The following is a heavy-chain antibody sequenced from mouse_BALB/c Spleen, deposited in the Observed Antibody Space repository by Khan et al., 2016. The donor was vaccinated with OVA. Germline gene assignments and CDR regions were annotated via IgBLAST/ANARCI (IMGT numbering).Heavy chain of an antibody. CDR1: GYTFTYYV. J-gene: IGHJ2*01. Sequence: QVQLKQSGPELVKPGASVKMSCKASGYTFTYYVITWVKQRTGQGLEWIGEIYPGSDNAYYYERFKGKATLTADKSSNTTHMQLSSLTSEDSAVYFCARGDGYYVYFDYWGQGTTLTVSS. CDR3: ARGDGYYVYFDY. D-gene: IGHD2-3*01. V-gene: IGHV1-77*01. CDR2: IYPGSDNA.